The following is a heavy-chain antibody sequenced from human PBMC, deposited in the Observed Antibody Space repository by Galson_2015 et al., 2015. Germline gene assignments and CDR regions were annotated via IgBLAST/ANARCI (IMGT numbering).Heavy chain of an antibody. CDR2: INHNGAT. J-gene: IGHJ5*02. V-gene: IGHV4-34*01. CDR1: GGSISGDY. D-gene: IGHD2-15*01. CDR3: AKERGYCSGGACYGGWFDP. Sequence: LSLTCAVYGGSISGDYWGWIRQPPGKGRGGIGEINHNGATDNNPSPKGQVTISGDTSRNQLSLKLTSVTAADTAVYYCAKERGYCSGGACYGGWFDPWGQGTLVTVSS.